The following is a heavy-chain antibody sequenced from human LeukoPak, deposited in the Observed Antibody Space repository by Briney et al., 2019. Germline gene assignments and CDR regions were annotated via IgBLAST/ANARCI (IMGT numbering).Heavy chain of an antibody. Sequence: PGRSLRLSCAASGFTFSSYGMHWVRQAPGKGLEWVAVISYDGSNKYYADSVKGRFTISRDNSKNTLYLQMNSLRAEDTAVYYCANIVGASYYFDYWGQGTLVTVSS. CDR2: ISYDGSNK. CDR1: GFTFSSYG. V-gene: IGHV3-30*18. J-gene: IGHJ4*02. CDR3: ANIVGASYYFDY. D-gene: IGHD1-26*01.